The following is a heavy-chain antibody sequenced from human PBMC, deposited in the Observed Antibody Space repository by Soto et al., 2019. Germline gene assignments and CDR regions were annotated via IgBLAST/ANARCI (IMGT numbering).Heavy chain of an antibody. CDR1: GGSISSGGYY. J-gene: IGHJ4*02. D-gene: IGHD3-10*01. V-gene: IGHV4-61*08. CDR2: IYYTGTT. Sequence: PSETLSLTCTVSGGSISSGGYYWSWIRQHPGKGLEWIGYIYYTGTTNYNPSLKSRVTISVDTSKNQFSLKLSSVTAADTALYYCAGGYGSGSYSASYVYWGQGTLVTVSS. CDR3: AGGYGSGSYSASYVY.